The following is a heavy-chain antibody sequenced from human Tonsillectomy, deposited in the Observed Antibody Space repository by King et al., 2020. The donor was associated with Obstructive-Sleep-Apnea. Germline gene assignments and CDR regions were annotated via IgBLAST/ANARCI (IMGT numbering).Heavy chain of an antibody. D-gene: IGHD4-23*01. CDR3: AKGSYPNTVLNA. Sequence: VQLVESGGGVVQPGTSLRLSCAASGFTLSNYGMHWVRQAPGKGLEWVALISYDGSNKYYAESVKGRFTISRDNSKNTVYLQMNSLRVEETAVYYCAKGSYPNTVLNAWGQGTLVTVSS. CDR2: ISYDGSNK. J-gene: IGHJ5*02. V-gene: IGHV3-30*18. CDR1: GFTLSNYG.